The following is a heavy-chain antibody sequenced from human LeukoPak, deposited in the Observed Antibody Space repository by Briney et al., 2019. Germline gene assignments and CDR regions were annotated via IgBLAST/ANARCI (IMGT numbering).Heavy chain of an antibody. J-gene: IGHJ6*02. CDR1: GFSLNSYI. Sequence: GSLRLSCLASGFSLNSYIMNWVREAPGKGLERVSTISPVSSYTWYAESVKGLFTISRDNPKNSLYLQVDSLRAEDTAVYYCVREVSRRIGMYVGGQGTTVTVSS. CDR3: VREVSRRIGMYV. D-gene: IGHD2-8*01. CDR2: ISPVSSYT. V-gene: IGHV3-21*01.